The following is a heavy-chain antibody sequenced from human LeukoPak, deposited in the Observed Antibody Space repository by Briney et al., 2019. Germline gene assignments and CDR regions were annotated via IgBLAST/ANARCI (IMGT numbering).Heavy chain of an antibody. CDR2: IGGSGSGT. CDR1: GFTFSSYA. D-gene: IGHD6-13*01. Sequence: GGSLRLSCVASGFTFSSYAMSWVRQAPGKGLQWVSTIGGSGSGTYYADSAKGRFTISRDNSKNTLFLQMNSLRAEDTGMYYCAKASGWCSSTTCTILDYWGQGTLVTVSS. J-gene: IGHJ4*02. CDR3: AKASGWCSSTTCTILDY. V-gene: IGHV3-23*01.